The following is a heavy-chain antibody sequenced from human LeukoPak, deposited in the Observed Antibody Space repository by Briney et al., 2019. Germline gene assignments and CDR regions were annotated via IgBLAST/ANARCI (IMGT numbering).Heavy chain of an antibody. CDR2: ISYDGSNK. Sequence: GGSLRLSCAASGFTFSRYGMHWVRQAPGKGLEWVTAISYDGSNKYYADSVKGRFTISRDNSKNTLYLQMNSLRPEDTAVYYCAKDQGYYYYYMDVWGKGTTVTVSS. J-gene: IGHJ6*03. CDR3: AKDQGYYYYYMDV. V-gene: IGHV3-30*04. CDR1: GFTFSRYG.